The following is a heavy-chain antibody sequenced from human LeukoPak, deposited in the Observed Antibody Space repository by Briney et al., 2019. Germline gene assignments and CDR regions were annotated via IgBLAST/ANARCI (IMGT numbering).Heavy chain of an antibody. CDR3: AKGSLGSWYYFDY. V-gene: IGHV3-23*01. J-gene: IGHJ4*02. CDR2: FSRSGPDT. CDR1: GFAFGSSA. D-gene: IGHD6-13*01. Sequence: GGSLRLSCAASGFAFGSSAMSWVRQAPGKGPEWVSTFSRSGPDTYYADSVKGRFTIFRDNSKNTLYLQMNSLRAEDTAVYYCAKGSLGSWYYFDYWGQGTLVTVSS.